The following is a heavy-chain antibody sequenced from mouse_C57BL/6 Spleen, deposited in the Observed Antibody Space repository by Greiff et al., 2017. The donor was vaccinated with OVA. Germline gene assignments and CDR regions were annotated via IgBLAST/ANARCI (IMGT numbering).Heavy chain of an antibody. Sequence: QVQLKESGAELARPGASVKLSCKASGYTFTSYGISWVKQRTGQGLEWIGEIYPRSGNTYYNEKFKGKATLTADKSSSTAYMELRSLTSEDSAVDFCARYGSSFFAYWGQGTLVTVSA. D-gene: IGHD1-1*01. CDR3: ARYGSSFFAY. J-gene: IGHJ3*01. V-gene: IGHV1-81*01. CDR1: GYTFTSYG. CDR2: IYPRSGNT.